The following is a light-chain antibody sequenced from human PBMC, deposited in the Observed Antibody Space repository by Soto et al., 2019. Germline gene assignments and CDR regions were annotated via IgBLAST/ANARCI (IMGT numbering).Light chain of an antibody. CDR2: GVN. V-gene: IGLV2-23*02. CDR3: CSCAGISTFYV. Sequence: QSVLTQPASVSGSPGQSITISCTGTSSDVGSYNLVSWYQQHPGKAPKLMIYGVNKRPSGVSNRFSGSKSGNTASLTISGLQAEDEANYYSCSCAGISTFYVFGTGTKVPVL. CDR1: SSDVGSYNL. J-gene: IGLJ1*01.